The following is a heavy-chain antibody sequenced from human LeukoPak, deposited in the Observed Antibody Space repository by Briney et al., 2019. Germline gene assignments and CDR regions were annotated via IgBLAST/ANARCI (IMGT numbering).Heavy chain of an antibody. CDR2: IYTSGST. CDR3: ARTHCSSTSCYQDY. V-gene: IGHV4-4*07. D-gene: IGHD2-2*01. CDR1: GGSISAYD. J-gene: IGHJ4*02. Sequence: PSETLSLTCTVSGGSISAYDWSWIRQPAGKGLEWIGHIYTSGSTDYNPSLKSRVTMSEDTSKNQFSLKLNSVTAADTAVYYCARTHCSSTSCYQDYWGQGTLVTVSS.